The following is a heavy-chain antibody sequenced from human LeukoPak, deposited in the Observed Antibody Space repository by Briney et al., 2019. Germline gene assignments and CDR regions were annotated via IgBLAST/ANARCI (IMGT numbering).Heavy chain of an antibody. CDR3: ARETYYYDSSGYYYEDY. CDR2: IYHSGST. J-gene: IGHJ4*02. Sequence: SGTLSLTCAVSGYSISSGYYWGWIRQPPGKGLEWIGSIYHSGSTYYNPSLKSRVTISVDTSKNQFSLKLSSVTAADTAVYYCARETYYYDSSGYYYEDYWGQGTLVTVSS. CDR1: GYSISSGYY. D-gene: IGHD3-22*01. V-gene: IGHV4-38-2*02.